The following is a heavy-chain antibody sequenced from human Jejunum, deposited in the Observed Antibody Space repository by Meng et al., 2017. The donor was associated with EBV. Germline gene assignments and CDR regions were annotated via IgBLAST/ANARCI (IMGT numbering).Heavy chain of an antibody. CDR1: GFSLTTYGMG. D-gene: IGHD1-26*01. Sequence: QTTFKESGPTQGKLXQTLTLTCXFSGFSLTTYGMGVGWVRQPPGKALEWLALVYWDDDKRYSPSLKSRLTITKDTSKNQVVLTMTHMDPVDTATYYCVPSSVSYGFWFDPWGQGTLVTVSS. J-gene: IGHJ5*02. CDR2: VYWDDDK. V-gene: IGHV2-5*02. CDR3: VPSSVSYGFWFDP.